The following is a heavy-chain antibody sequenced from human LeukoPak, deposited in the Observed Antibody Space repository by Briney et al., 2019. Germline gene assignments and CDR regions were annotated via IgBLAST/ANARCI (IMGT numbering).Heavy chain of an antibody. D-gene: IGHD1-14*01. V-gene: IGHV3-74*01. J-gene: IGHJ6*03. Sequence: GGSLRLSCAASGFTFSSYWMHWVRQAPGKGLVWVSRIKSDGSSTTYADSVKGRFTISRDNAKNTLYLQMNSLRAEDTAVYYCARGEKYNRYYYYMDVWGKGTTVTISS. CDR2: IKSDGSST. CDR1: GFTFSSYW. CDR3: ARGEKYNRYYYYMDV.